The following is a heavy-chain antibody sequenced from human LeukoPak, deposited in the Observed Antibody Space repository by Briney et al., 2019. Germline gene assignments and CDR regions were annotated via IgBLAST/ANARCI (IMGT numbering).Heavy chain of an antibody. D-gene: IGHD3-16*01. Sequence: PGGSPRLSCAASGFTVSSNYMSWVRHAPEKGLEWVSVIYNTGATYYADSVKGRFTISRDNSKNTVDLQMNSLRTEDTAVYYCVGSLWGYQFDYWGQGTLVTVSS. CDR1: GFTVSSNY. V-gene: IGHV3-66*02. CDR3: VGSLWGYQFDY. J-gene: IGHJ4*02. CDR2: IYNTGAT.